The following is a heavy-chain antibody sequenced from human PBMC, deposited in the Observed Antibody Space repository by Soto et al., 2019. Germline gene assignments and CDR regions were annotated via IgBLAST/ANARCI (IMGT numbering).Heavy chain of an antibody. CDR1: GFTFSSYG. J-gene: IGHJ4*02. CDR2: IWYDGSNK. V-gene: IGHV3-33*01. D-gene: IGHD3-10*01. CDR3: ARDGYGSGSYYIDY. Sequence: QVQLVESGGGVVQPGRSLRLSCAASGFTFSSYGMHWVRQAPGKGLEWVAVIWYDGSNKYYADSVKGRFTISRDNSKNTLYLQMNSLRAEDMAVYYCARDGYGSGSYYIDYWGQGTQVTVSP.